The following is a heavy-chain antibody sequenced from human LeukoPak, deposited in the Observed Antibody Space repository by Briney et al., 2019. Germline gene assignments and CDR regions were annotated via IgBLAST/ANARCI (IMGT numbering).Heavy chain of an antibody. CDR2: ISSSGSTI. Sequence: PGGSLRLSCAASGFTFSSYEMNWVRQAPGKGLEWVSYISSSGSTIYYADSVKGRFTISRDNAKKSLYLQMNSLRAEDTAVYYCASDAEYCSGGSCYRGNFDYWGQGTLVTVSS. J-gene: IGHJ4*02. D-gene: IGHD2-15*01. CDR1: GFTFSSYE. CDR3: ASDAEYCSGGSCYRGNFDY. V-gene: IGHV3-48*03.